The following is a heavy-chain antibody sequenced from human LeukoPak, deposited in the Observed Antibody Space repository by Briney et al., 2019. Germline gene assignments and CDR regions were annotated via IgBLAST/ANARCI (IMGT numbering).Heavy chain of an antibody. CDR3: ARRGESASYGDYRFDY. J-gene: IGHJ4*02. V-gene: IGHV3-23*01. Sequence: GGSLRLSCAASGFTFGNYAMSWVRQAPGRGLEWVSAISGSSGLTYYADSVKGRFTISRDNSKNTLFLQMNGLRAEDTAVYYCARRGESASYGDYRFDYWGQGTLVTVSS. CDR1: GFTFGNYA. D-gene: IGHD4-17*01. CDR2: ISGSSGLT.